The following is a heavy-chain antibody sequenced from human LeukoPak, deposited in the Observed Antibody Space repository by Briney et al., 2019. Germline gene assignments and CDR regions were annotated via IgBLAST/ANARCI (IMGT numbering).Heavy chain of an antibody. D-gene: IGHD6-19*01. Sequence: GGSLRLSCAASGFTFSRFGMHGVRQAPAKGLEWVAVFSYNGINKDYAGSVKGRFTISRDNSKNTLSLQMDSLRAEDTAMYYCARGLYTNGWYYYDYWGQGTLVTVSS. CDR2: FSYNGINK. V-gene: IGHV3-33*05. J-gene: IGHJ4*02. CDR3: ARGLYTNGWYYYDY. CDR1: GFTFSRFG.